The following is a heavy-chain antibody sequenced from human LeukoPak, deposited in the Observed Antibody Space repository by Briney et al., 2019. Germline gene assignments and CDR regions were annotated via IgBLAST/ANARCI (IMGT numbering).Heavy chain of an antibody. D-gene: IGHD1-26*01. CDR3: AREGSGTNAFDI. CDR2: ISNDGSRT. Sequence: GGSLRLSCAASGFTFSSYWMHWVRQAPGKGLVWVSRISNDGSRTTYADSVKGRFTISRDSAKNTLYLQMNSLRAEDTAVYYCAREGSGTNAFDIWGQGTRVTASS. CDR1: GFTFSSYW. J-gene: IGHJ3*02. V-gene: IGHV3-74*01.